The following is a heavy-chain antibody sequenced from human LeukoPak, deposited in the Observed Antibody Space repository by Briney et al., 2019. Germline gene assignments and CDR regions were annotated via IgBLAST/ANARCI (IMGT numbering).Heavy chain of an antibody. CDR3: AQRILTGYYFDY. D-gene: IGHD3-9*01. CDR1: GGSISSGGYY. V-gene: IGHV4-31*03. CDR2: IYYSGST. Sequence: PSETLSLTCTVSGGSISSGGYYWSWIRQHPGKGLEWIGYIYYSGSTYYNPSLKSRVTISVDASKNQFSLKLSSVTAADTAVYYCAQRILTGYYFDYWGQGTLVTVSS. J-gene: IGHJ4*02.